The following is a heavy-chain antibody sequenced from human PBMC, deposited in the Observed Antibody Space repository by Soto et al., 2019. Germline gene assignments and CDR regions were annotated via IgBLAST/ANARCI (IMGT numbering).Heavy chain of an antibody. J-gene: IGHJ6*02. CDR1: GYTLTELA. Sequence: ASVKVSCKVSGYTLTELAMHWVRQAPGKGLEWMGGFVPVDGETIYAQKFQGRVTMTEDTSTDTAYMELSSLRSEDTAVYYCASINHCYYGMDVWGQGTTVTVSS. V-gene: IGHV1-24*01. CDR2: FVPVDGET. CDR3: ASINHCYYGMDV.